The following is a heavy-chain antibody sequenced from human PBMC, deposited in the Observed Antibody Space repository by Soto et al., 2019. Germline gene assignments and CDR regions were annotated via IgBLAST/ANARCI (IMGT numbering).Heavy chain of an antibody. J-gene: IGHJ4*02. CDR2: ISSSSSYI. D-gene: IGHD3-22*01. Sequence: EVQLVESGGGLVKPGGSLRLSCAASGFTFSSYSMNWVRQAPGKGLEWVSSISSSSSYIYYADSVKGRFTISRDNAKTSLYLQMNILRAEDTAVYFCTSHPMDSSGHWYYFEYWGQGTLVTVPS. V-gene: IGHV3-21*01. CDR3: TSHPMDSSGHWYYFEY. CDR1: GFTFSSYS.